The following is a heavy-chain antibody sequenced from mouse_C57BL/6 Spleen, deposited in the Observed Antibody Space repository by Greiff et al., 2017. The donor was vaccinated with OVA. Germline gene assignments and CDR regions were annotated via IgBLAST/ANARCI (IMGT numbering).Heavy chain of an antibody. D-gene: IGHD1-1*01. CDR1: GYTFTSYW. Sequence: VQLQQPGAELVRPGSSVKLSCKASGYTFTSYWMHWVKQRPIQGLEWIGNIDPSDSETHYNQKFKDKATLTVDKSSSTAYMQLSSLTTEDSAVYYCARDDGSSYVKGVNYFDYWGQGTTLTVSS. V-gene: IGHV1-52*01. J-gene: IGHJ2*01. CDR3: ARDDGSSYVKGVNYFDY. CDR2: IDPSDSET.